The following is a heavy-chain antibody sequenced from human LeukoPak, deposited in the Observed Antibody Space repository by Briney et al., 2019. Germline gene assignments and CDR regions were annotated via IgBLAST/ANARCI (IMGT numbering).Heavy chain of an antibody. D-gene: IGHD1-14*01. Sequence: GGSLRLSRGASGFTFSNYNMNWVRQAPGEGLEWVSSINSRSTYIFYADSVMGRFTISRDNAKNSLFLQMNSLRAEDTAVYYCARDETNGFDSWGQGTLVTVSS. V-gene: IGHV3-21*01. CDR1: GFTFSNYN. CDR3: ARDETNGFDS. CDR2: INSRSTYI. J-gene: IGHJ5*01.